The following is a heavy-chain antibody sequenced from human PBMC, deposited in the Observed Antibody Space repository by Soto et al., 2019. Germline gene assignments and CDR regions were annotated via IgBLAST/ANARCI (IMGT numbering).Heavy chain of an antibody. CDR2: ISGTDGTT. J-gene: IGHJ3*01. V-gene: IGHV3-23*01. CDR3: AKPKLGIRAFDL. D-gene: IGHD7-27*01. CDR1: GFTFSAYL. Sequence: PGGSLRLSSEASGFTFSAYLMTWVRQAPGKGLEWVSSISGTDGTTYYADSVKGRFSISRDNSKNTLYLQMNSLSVNDTAVYYCAKPKLGIRAFDLWGQGTMVTVSS.